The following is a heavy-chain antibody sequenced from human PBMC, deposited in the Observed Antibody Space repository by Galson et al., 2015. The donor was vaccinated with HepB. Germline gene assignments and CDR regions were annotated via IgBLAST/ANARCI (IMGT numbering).Heavy chain of an antibody. CDR2: IVVGSGNT. J-gene: IGHJ6*02. D-gene: IGHD5-18*01. CDR1: GFTFTSSA. Sequence: SVKVSCKASGFTFTSSAVQWVRQARGQRLEWIGWIVVGSGNTNYAQNFQERVTITRDMSTSTAYMELSSLSSEDTAVYYCAAEKVRGYSYGYSPDLYYYYGMDVWGQGTTVTVSS. CDR3: AAEKVRGYSYGYSPDLYYYYGMDV. V-gene: IGHV1-58*01.